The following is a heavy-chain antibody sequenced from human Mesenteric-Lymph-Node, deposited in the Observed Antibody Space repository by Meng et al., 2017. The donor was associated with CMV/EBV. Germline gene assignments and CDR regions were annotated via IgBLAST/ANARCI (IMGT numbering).Heavy chain of an antibody. CDR3: VRWNVVAPAAHPDY. J-gene: IGHJ4*02. CDR2: ISAFANAR. CDR1: GFSFSDYY. V-gene: IGHV3-11*01. Sequence: GGSLRLSCAASGFSFSDYYMSWIRQAPGKGLEWLSYISAFANARHYAESVKGRFTISRDNGRNSLFLEMNSLRVDDTAVYYCVRWNVVAPAAHPDYWGQGTLVTVSS. D-gene: IGHD2-2*01.